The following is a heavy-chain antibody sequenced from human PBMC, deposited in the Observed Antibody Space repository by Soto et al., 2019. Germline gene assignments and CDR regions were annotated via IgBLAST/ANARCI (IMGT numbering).Heavy chain of an antibody. D-gene: IGHD3-22*01. Sequence: GGSLRLSSAASGFTFSNAWMNWVRQAPGKGLEWVGRIKSKTDGGTTDYAAPVKGRFTISRDDSKNTLYLQMNSLKTEDTAVYYCTTTQYYYDSSGYYSPWYYYYGMDVWGQGTTVTVSS. CDR3: TTTQYYYDSSGYYSPWYYYYGMDV. J-gene: IGHJ6*02. CDR1: GFTFSNAW. CDR2: IKSKTDGGTT. V-gene: IGHV3-15*07.